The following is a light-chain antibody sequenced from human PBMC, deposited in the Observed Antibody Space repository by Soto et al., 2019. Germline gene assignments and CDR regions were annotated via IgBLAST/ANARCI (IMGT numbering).Light chain of an antibody. CDR3: CSYAGSYTV. CDR1: SSDVGGYNY. V-gene: IGLV2-11*01. CDR2: DGH. Sequence: QSALTQPRSVSGSPGQSVTISCTGTSSDVGGYNYVSWYQQHPGKAPKLLIYDGHQRPLGVPDRFSGSKSGNTASLTSSGLQAEEEADYYCCSYAGSYTVFGGGTKVTVL. J-gene: IGLJ2*01.